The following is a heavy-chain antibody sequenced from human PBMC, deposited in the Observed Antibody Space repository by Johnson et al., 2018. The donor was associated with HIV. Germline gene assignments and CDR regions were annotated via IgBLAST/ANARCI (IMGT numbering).Heavy chain of an antibody. D-gene: IGHD2-15*01. V-gene: IGHV3-20*04. CDR2: INWNGGST. CDR3: ARAGIVFDI. Sequence: MLLVESGGGLVQPGGSLRLSCAASGFTFSSYGMHWVRQAPGKGLEWVSGINWNGGSTGYADSVKGRFTISRDNAKNSLYPQMNSLRAEDTALYYCARAGIVFDIWGQGTMVTVSS. J-gene: IGHJ3*02. CDR1: GFTFSSYG.